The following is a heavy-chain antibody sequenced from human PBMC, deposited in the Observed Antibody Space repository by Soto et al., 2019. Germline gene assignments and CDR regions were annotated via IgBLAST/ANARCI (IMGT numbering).Heavy chain of an antibody. CDR2: IIPIFGTA. V-gene: IGHV1-69*13. CDR3: ARERVAAAGTTLFDY. D-gene: IGHD6-13*01. J-gene: IGHJ4*02. Sequence: SVKVSCKASGGTFSSYAISWVRQAPGQGLEWMGGIIPIFGTANYAQKFQGRVTITADESTSTAYMELSSLRSEDTAVYYCARERVAAAGTTLFDYWGPGTLLTVSS. CDR1: GGTFSSYA.